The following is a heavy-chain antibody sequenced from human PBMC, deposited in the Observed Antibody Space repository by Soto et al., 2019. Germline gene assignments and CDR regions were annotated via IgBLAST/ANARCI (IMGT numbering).Heavy chain of an antibody. V-gene: IGHV1-69*13. D-gene: IGHD6-19*01. J-gene: IGHJ6*02. Sequence: SVKVSCKASRVAFSKFIVTWVRQAPGLGLEWVGGIIPIFGTANYAQKFQGRVKITADESTSTSYMEVNNLRSEDTAVYYCAKVRYSSPMGYYYGMDVWGQGTTVTVSS. CDR2: IIPIFGTA. CDR3: AKVRYSSPMGYYYGMDV. CDR1: RVAFSKFI.